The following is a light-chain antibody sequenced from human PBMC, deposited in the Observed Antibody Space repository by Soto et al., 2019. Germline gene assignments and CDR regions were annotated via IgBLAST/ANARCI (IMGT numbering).Light chain of an antibody. CDR3: HQRSNWPPWT. V-gene: IGKV3-11*01. J-gene: IGKJ1*01. CDR1: QSISSY. CDR2: DAS. Sequence: EIVLTHSPATLSLSPGERATLSCRASQSISSYLAWYQQKPGQAPRLLIYDASNRATGIPARFSGSGSGTDFTLTISSLEPEDFAVYYCHQRSNWPPWTFGQGTRVEI.